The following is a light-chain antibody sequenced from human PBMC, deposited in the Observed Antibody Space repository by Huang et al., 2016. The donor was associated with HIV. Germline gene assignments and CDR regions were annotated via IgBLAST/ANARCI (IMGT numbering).Light chain of an antibody. CDR3: QQYNVWPYT. J-gene: IGKJ2*01. Sequence: LLTQSPVTLSVSPGENVTLSCRASQSISNNLAWYQQRPGQAPSFIIYGASTRIIDIPGRFNGSASGTQFTLSITSLQPDDFTVYYCQQYNVWPYTFGQGTKLEIK. V-gene: IGKV3-15*01. CDR2: GAS. CDR1: QSISNN.